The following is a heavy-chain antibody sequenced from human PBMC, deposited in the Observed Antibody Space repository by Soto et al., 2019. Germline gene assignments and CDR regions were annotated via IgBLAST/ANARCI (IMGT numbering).Heavy chain of an antibody. CDR1: GGTFSSYA. D-gene: IGHD3-10*01. CDR2: IIPIFGTA. V-gene: IGHV1-69*01. Sequence: QVQLVQSGAEVKKPGSSVKVSCKASGGTFSSYAISWVRQAPGQGLEWMGGIIPIFGTANYAQKFQGRVTITADEYTSTAYMELSSLRSEDTAVYYCAREGGITMVRGVIRSYYFDYWGQGTLVTVSS. J-gene: IGHJ4*02. CDR3: AREGGITMVRGVIRSYYFDY.